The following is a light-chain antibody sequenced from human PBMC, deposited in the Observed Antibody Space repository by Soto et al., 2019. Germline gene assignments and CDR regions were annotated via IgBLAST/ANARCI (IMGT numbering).Light chain of an antibody. CDR3: HQTSSFPLS. CDR2: AAS. CDR1: QGISSW. Sequence: DIQMTQSPSFVSASVGDRVTITCRASQGISSWLAWYQHKPGRAPKLLIHAASSLESGVPPRFSGSGSGTDCTVILRSRQPVDFATYYCHQTSSFPLSFGGGTKVEIK. J-gene: IGKJ4*01. V-gene: IGKV1-12*01.